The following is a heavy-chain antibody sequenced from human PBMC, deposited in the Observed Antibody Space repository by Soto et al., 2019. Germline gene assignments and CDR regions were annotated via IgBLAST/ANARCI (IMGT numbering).Heavy chain of an antibody. CDR3: ARDKITGLFDY. Sequence: PSETLSLTCAVYGGSFSGYYWTWIRQPPGTGLEWIGEINHSGSTNYNPSLKSRVTLLVDTSKNQFSLKLTSVTAADTAVYYCARDKITGLFDYWGQGTLVTVSS. D-gene: IGHD2-8*02. CDR2: INHSGST. V-gene: IGHV4-34*01. CDR1: GGSFSGYY. J-gene: IGHJ4*02.